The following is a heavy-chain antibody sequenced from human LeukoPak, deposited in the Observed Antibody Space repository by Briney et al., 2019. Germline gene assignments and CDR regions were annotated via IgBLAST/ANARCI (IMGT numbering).Heavy chain of an antibody. V-gene: IGHV3-20*01. CDR2: INWNGAST. CDR1: GFTSDDYG. J-gene: IGHJ3*01. D-gene: IGHD2-8*02. CDR3: ARDPWSFHAFDF. Sequence: GGSLRLSCEASGFTSDDYGMSWVRQAPGKGLEGVCDINWNGASTACTDSVKGRFTISRDNDKNFLYLEMNNLRAEDTALYHCARDPWSFHAFDFWGQGTMVTVSA.